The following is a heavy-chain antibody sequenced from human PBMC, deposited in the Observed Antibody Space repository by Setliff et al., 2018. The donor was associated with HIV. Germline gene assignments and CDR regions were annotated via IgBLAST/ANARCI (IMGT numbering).Heavy chain of an antibody. CDR1: GGSFSDFY. CDR2: ISYSGST. J-gene: IGHJ5*02. CDR3: ARGVARQVVIDRWFDP. Sequence: TLSLTCAVFGGSFSDFYWSWIRQPPGKGLEWIGEISYSGSTVYNPSLKGRVTMSVDASKNLVSLNLNSVTAADTAIYYCARGVARQVVIDRWFDPWGQGTPVTVSS. V-gene: IGHV4-34*01. D-gene: IGHD2-21*01.